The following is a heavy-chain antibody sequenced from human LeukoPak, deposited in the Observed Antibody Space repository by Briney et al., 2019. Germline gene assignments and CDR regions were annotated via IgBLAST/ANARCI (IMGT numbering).Heavy chain of an antibody. CDR1: GFTFSTYG. CDR2: ISGSGGST. D-gene: IGHD6-6*01. V-gene: IGHV3-23*01. CDR3: AKDRNSVGSSYNY. J-gene: IGHJ4*02. Sequence: GGSLRLSCAASGFTFSTYGMTWVRQAPGKGLEWVSSISGSGGSTYYADSVKGRFTISRDNSKNTLYLQMNSLRAEDTAVYYCAKDRNSVGSSYNYWGQGTLVTVSS.